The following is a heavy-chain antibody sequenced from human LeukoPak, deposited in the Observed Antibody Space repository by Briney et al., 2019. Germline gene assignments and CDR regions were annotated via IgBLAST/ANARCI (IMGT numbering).Heavy chain of an antibody. CDR2: IYYSGST. CDR3: ARATTQGNAFDI. CDR1: GGSISSYY. D-gene: IGHD1-1*01. J-gene: IGHJ3*02. Sequence: SETLSLTCSASGGSISSYYWSWIRQPLGTGLEWIGYIYYSGSTNYNPSLKSRVTISVDTSKNQFSLKLSSVTAADTAVYYCARATTQGNAFDIWGQGTMVTVSS. V-gene: IGHV4-59*01.